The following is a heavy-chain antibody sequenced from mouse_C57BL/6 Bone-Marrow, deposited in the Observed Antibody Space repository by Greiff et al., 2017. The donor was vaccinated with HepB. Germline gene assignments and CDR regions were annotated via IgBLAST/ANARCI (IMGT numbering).Heavy chain of an antibody. D-gene: IGHD2-3*01. CDR2: IDPENGDT. CDR3: TTPDGYYDYAMDY. V-gene: IGHV14-4*01. CDR1: GFNIKDDY. J-gene: IGHJ4*01. Sequence: VQLKESGAELVRPGASVKLSCTASGFNIKDDYMHWVKQRPEQGLEWIGWIDPENGDTEYASKFQGKATITADTSSNTAYLQLSSLTSEDTAVYYCTTPDGYYDYAMDYWGQGTSVTVSS.